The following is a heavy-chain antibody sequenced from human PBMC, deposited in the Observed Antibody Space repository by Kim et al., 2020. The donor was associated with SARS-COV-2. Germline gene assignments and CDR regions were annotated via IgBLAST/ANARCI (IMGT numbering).Heavy chain of an antibody. J-gene: IGHJ4*02. D-gene: IGHD3-22*01. CDR3: ARHRYYYDSSGYYLGELDY. Sequence: GESLKISCKGSGYSFTSYWISWVRQMPGKGLEWMGRIDPSDSYTNYSPSFQGHVTISADKSISTAYLQWSSLKASDTAMYYCARHRYYYDSSGYYLGELDYWGQGTLVTVSS. CDR2: IDPSDSYT. CDR1: GYSFTSYW. V-gene: IGHV5-10-1*01.